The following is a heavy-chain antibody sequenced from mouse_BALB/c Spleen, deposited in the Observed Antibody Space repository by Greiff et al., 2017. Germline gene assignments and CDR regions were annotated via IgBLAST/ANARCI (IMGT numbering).Heavy chain of an antibody. V-gene: IGHV5-17*02. CDR1: GFTFSSFG. J-gene: IGHJ2*01. CDR3: ARWSYYGPFDY. CDR2: ISSGSSTI. Sequence: EVKLVESGGGLVQPGGSRKLSCAASGFTFSSFGMHWVRQAPEKGLEWVAYISSGSSTIYYADTVKGRFTISRDNPKNTLFLQMTSLRSEDTAMYYCARWSYYGPFDYWGQGTTLTVSS. D-gene: IGHD1-1*01.